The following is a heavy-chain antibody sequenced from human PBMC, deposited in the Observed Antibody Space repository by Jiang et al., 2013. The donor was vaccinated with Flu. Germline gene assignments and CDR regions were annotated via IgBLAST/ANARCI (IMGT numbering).Heavy chain of an antibody. J-gene: IGHJ4*02. Sequence: SRDNSKNTLYLQMNSLRAEDTAVYYCASPGTFDYWGQGTLVTVSS. CDR3: ASPGTFDY. D-gene: IGHD1-26*01. V-gene: IGHV3-23*01.